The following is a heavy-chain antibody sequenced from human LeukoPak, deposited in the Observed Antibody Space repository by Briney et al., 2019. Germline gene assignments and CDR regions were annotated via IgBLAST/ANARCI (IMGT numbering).Heavy chain of an antibody. CDR3: AKDAGYRYAILWAFDY. D-gene: IGHD5-18*01. CDR1: GFTFDDYA. V-gene: IGHV3-9*01. CDR2: ISWNSGSI. Sequence: TGGSLRLSCAASGFTFDDYAMHWVRQAPGKGLEWVSGISWNSGSIGYADSVKGRFTISRDNAKNSLYLQMNSLRADDTALYYCAKDAGYRYAILWAFDYWGQGTLVTVSS. J-gene: IGHJ4*02.